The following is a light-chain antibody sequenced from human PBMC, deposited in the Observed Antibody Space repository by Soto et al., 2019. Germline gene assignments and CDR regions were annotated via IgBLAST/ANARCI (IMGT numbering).Light chain of an antibody. CDR3: QQYGSSRWT. V-gene: IGKV3-20*01. J-gene: IGKJ1*01. CDR2: AAS. Sequence: EVVLTQSPGTLSLSPGERTTLSCRASQSVSSSYLAWYQQKPGQAPRLLIYAASSRTTGIADRFSGSASGTDFTLTSSRLEPEDFAVYYCQQYGSSRWTFGQGTKVEIK. CDR1: QSVSSSY.